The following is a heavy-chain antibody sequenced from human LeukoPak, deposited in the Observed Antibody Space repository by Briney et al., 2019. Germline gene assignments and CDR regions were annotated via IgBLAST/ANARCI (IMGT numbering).Heavy chain of an antibody. J-gene: IGHJ5*02. CDR2: IYHSGST. D-gene: IGHD5-18*01. CDR3: AGGRGYSYGYPQQTKPGWFDP. V-gene: IGHV4-39*07. Sequence: SETLSLTCSVSGDSISSNTCYWGWIRQPPGKGLEWIGYIYHSGSTYYNPSLKSRVTISVDTSKNQFSLKLSSVTAADTAVYYCAGGRGYSYGYPQQTKPGWFDPWGQGTLVTVSS. CDR1: GDSISSNTCY.